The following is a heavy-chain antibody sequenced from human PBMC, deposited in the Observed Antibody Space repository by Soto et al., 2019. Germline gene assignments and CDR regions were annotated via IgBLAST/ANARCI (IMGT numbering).Heavy chain of an antibody. D-gene: IGHD2-2*01. V-gene: IGHV1-3*01. Sequence: GASVKVSCKASGYTFTSYAMHWVRQAPGQRLEWMGWINAGNGNTKYSQKFQGRVTITRDTSASTAYMELSSLRSEDTAVYYCASSGYCSSTSCYWFDPWGQGTLVTVSS. CDR2: INAGNGNT. CDR3: ASSGYCSSTSCYWFDP. J-gene: IGHJ5*02. CDR1: GYTFTSYA.